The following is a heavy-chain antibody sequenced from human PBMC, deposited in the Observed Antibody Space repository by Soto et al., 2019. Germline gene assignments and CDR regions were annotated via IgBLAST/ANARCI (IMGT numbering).Heavy chain of an antibody. D-gene: IGHD1-1*01. CDR3: ARGSNWNSNWFDP. V-gene: IGHV1-2*02. J-gene: IGHJ5*02. Sequence: VASVKVSCKTSGYTFTNYYIHWVRQAPGQGLECMGWINPSSGGTMFAQKFRGRVTMTRDTSITTVYMELTSLTSDDTAVYYCARGSNWNSNWFDPWGQGTLVTVSS. CDR2: INPSSGGT. CDR1: GYTFTNYY.